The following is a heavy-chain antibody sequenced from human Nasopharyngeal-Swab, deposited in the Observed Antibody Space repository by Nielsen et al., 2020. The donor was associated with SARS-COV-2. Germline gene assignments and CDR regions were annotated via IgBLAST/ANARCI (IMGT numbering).Heavy chain of an antibody. CDR1: GFTFSNAW. CDR3: TTDLPGYCSSTSCYGYFDY. D-gene: IGHD2-2*01. CDR2: IKSKTDGGTT. Sequence: GESLKISCAASGFTFSNAWMSWVRQAPGKGLEWVGRIKSKTDGGTTDYAAPVKGRFTISRDDSKNTLYLKMNSLKTEDTAVYYCTTDLPGYCSSTSCYGYFDYWGRGTLVTVSS. V-gene: IGHV3-15*01. J-gene: IGHJ4*02.